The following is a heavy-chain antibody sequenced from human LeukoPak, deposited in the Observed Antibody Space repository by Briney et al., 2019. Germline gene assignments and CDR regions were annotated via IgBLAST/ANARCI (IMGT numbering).Heavy chain of an antibody. CDR1: GFTFSSYG. CDR2: ISYDGSNK. D-gene: IGHD3-22*01. Sequence: PGGSLRLSCAASGFTFSSYGMHWVCQAPGKGLEWVAVISYDGSNKYYADSVKSRFTISRDNSKNTLYLQMNSLRAEDTAVYYCAEGKVDYDSSGYQIFDYWGQGTLVTVSS. V-gene: IGHV3-30*18. J-gene: IGHJ4*02. CDR3: AEGKVDYDSSGYQIFDY.